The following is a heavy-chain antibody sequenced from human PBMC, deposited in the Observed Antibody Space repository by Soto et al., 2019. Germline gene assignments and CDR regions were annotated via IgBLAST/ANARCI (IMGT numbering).Heavy chain of an antibody. CDR2: ISGSGGST. CDR3: AKEGYCSSTSCYKFDGMDV. D-gene: IGHD2-2*02. Sequence: EVQLLESGGGLVQPGGSLRLSCAASGFTFSSYAMSWVRQAPGKGLEWVSAISGSGGSTYYADSVKGRFTISRDNSKNTLFLKMNSLRAGDTAVYYCAKEGYCSSTSCYKFDGMDVWGQGTTVTVSS. V-gene: IGHV3-23*01. J-gene: IGHJ6*02. CDR1: GFTFSSYA.